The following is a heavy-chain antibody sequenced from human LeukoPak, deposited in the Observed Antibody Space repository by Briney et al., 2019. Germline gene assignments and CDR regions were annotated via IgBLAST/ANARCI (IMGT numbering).Heavy chain of an antibody. V-gene: IGHV1-2*06. CDR1: GYTFTGYY. D-gene: IGHD3-3*01. J-gene: IGHJ6*02. CDR3: ARDELWNGYYSVNYNYYGMDV. Sequence: ASVTVSCKASGYTFTGYYMHWVRQAPGQGLEWMGRINPNSGGTNYAQKFQGRVTMTRDTSISTAYMELSRQTSDDTAVYYCARDELWNGYYSVNYNYYGMDVWGQGTTVTVSS. CDR2: INPNSGGT.